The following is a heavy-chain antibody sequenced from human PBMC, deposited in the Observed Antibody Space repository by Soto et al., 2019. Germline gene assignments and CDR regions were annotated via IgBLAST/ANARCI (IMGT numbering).Heavy chain of an antibody. CDR3: ARDQVPGLDAFDI. J-gene: IGHJ3*02. CDR2: ISRSAGNT. V-gene: IGHV3-21*01. Sequence: GGSLRLSCAASGFTFSSYSMNWVRQAPGKGLEWVSSISRSAGNTYYADSVKGRFTISRDNAKNSMYLQMNSLRAEDTAVYYGARDQVPGLDAFDIWGQGTMVTVSS. CDR1: GFTFSSYS.